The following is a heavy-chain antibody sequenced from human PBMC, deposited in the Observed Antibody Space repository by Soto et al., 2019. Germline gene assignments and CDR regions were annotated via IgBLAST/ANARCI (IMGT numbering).Heavy chain of an antibody. Sequence: GASVKVSCKASGYTFTSYGISWVRQAPGQGLEWMGWISAYNGNTNYAQKLQGRVTMTTDTSTSTAYMELRSLRSDDTAVYYCARMGVTTRPYYYYYYGMDVWGQGTTVTVSS. CDR2: ISAYNGNT. D-gene: IGHD3-16*01. CDR3: ARMGVTTRPYYYYYYGMDV. V-gene: IGHV1-18*01. J-gene: IGHJ6*02. CDR1: GYTFTSYG.